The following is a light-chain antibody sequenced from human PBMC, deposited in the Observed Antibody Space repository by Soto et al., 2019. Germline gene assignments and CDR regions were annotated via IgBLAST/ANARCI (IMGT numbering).Light chain of an antibody. J-gene: IGKJ4*01. V-gene: IGKV3-15*01. Sequence: EIVMTQSPATLSVSPGERATLSCWASQSVSGNLAWYQQKPGQAPRLLIYGASTRATGIPARFSGSGSGTEFTLTISSLQSEDSAGYYCQQYSYLSTFGGGTKVEIK. CDR3: QQYSYLST. CDR2: GAS. CDR1: QSVSGN.